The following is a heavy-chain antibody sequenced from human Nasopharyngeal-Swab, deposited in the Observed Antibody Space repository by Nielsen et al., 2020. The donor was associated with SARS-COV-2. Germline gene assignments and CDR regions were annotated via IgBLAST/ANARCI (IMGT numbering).Heavy chain of an antibody. CDR3: ARDYRGWSVTTNYWYFDL. CDR1: GGSFSGYY. D-gene: IGHD4-11*01. CDR2: IYNSGST. J-gene: IGHJ2*01. V-gene: IGHV4-59*13. Sequence: LRLSCAVYGGSFSGYYWSCIRQHPGKGLEWIGYIYNSGSTNYNPSLKSRVTISVDTSKNQFSLKLSSVTAADTAVYYCARDYRGWSVTTNYWYFDLWGRGILVTVSS.